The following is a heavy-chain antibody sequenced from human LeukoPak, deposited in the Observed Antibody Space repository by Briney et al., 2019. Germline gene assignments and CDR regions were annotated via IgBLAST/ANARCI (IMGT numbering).Heavy chain of an antibody. CDR1: GYTFTSYY. CDR2: INPSGGST. V-gene: IGHV1-46*01. J-gene: IGHJ4*02. D-gene: IGHD1-26*01. Sequence: ASVKVSCKASGYTFTSYYMHWVRQAPGQGLEWMGIINPSGGSTSYAQKFQGRGTMTRDTSTSTVYMELSSLRSEDTAVYYCARGAYSGSYYAHFDYWGQGTLVTVSS. CDR3: ARGAYSGSYYAHFDY.